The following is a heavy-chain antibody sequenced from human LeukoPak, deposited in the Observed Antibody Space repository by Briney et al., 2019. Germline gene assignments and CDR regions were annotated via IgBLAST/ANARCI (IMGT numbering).Heavy chain of an antibody. CDR2: IGNRANSSTT. CDR3: TRGTRGRLDC. V-gene: IGHV3-72*01. Sequence: GVPLRLSCAASGFTFRAHYMHWVTQDPGKGVEWVSLIGNRANSSTTEYAASVKGRFTVSREDSKNSLYLQMNSLKTEDTAVYYCTRGTRGRLDCWGQGTLVAVSS. D-gene: IGHD3-10*01. CDR1: GFTFRAHY. J-gene: IGHJ4*02.